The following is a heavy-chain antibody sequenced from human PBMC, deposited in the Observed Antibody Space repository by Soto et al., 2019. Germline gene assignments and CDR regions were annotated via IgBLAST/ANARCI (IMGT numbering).Heavy chain of an antibody. CDR2: IYYSGST. D-gene: IGHD3-22*01. V-gene: IGHV4-31*03. CDR3: ARRYYYDSSGYSPDYFDY. CDR1: GGSISSGGYY. Sequence: SETLSLTCTVPGGSISSGGYYWSWIRQHPGKGLEWIGYIYYSGSTYYNPSLKSRVTISVDTSKNQFSLKLSSVTAADTAVYYCARRYYYDSSGYSPDYFDYWGQGTLVTVSS. J-gene: IGHJ4*02.